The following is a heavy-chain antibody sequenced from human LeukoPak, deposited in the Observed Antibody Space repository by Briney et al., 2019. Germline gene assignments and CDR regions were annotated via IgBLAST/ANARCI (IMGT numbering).Heavy chain of an antibody. Sequence: ALVKVSCKASGYTFNNHYMYWVRQAPGQGLEWMGVINPSGGSTSYAQKFQGRVTMTRDTSTRTVYMEVNSLRSEDTAVYYCARQGTYSSAIGMGYWGQGTLVTVSS. J-gene: IGHJ4*02. V-gene: IGHV1-46*02. D-gene: IGHD6-19*01. CDR2: INPSGGST. CDR3: ARQGTYSSAIGMGY. CDR1: GYTFNNHY.